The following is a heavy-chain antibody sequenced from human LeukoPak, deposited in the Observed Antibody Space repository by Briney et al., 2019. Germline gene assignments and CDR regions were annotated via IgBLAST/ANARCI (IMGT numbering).Heavy chain of an antibody. CDR1: GFSLMSSE. CDR2: ISPDGSNI. V-gene: IGHV3-74*01. D-gene: IGHD3-16*01. Sequence: GGSLRLSCAASGFSLMSSEMNWVRQAPWKELVWVSLISPDGSNIRYADSVKGRFTISRDNAKNTLYLQVNSLRGEDTAVYYCVRGNYFDYWGQGTLVTVSS. J-gene: IGHJ4*02. CDR3: VRGNYFDY.